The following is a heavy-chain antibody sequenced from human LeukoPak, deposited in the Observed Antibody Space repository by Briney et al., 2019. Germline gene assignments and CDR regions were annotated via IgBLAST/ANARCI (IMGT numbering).Heavy chain of an antibody. CDR1: GGSFSGYY. Sequence: SETLSLTCAVYGGSFSGYYWSWIRQPPGKGLEWIGEINHSGSTNYNPSLKSRVTISVDTSKNQFSLNLSSVTAADTALYYCARGMVRGVSVAYYWGQGTLVTVSS. V-gene: IGHV4-34*01. CDR3: ARGMVRGVSVAYY. D-gene: IGHD3-10*01. J-gene: IGHJ4*02. CDR2: INHSGST.